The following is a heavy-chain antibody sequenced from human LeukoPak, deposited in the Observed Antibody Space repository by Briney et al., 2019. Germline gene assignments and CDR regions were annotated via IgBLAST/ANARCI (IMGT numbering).Heavy chain of an antibody. V-gene: IGHV3-66*01. CDR1: GGSISSGGYY. D-gene: IGHD5-18*01. J-gene: IGHJ4*02. CDR2: IYSGGST. Sequence: ETLSLTCTVSGGSISSGGYYWSWVRQAPGKGLEWVSVIYSGGSTYYADSVKGRFTISRDNSKNTLYLQMNSLRAEDTAVYYCARVDSYRLYYFDYWGQGTLVTVSS. CDR3: ARVDSYRLYYFDY.